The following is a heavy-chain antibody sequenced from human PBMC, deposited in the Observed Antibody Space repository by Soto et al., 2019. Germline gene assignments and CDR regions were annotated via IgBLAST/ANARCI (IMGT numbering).Heavy chain of an antibody. Sequence: GGSLRLSGTASGFTFSNAWMSWVRQAPGKGLEWIGRIKGESDGGTTDYATPVKGRFSISRDQSKDTLYLHMNSLKTEDTAVYYCTTGFSNRSYNFDYWGQGT. D-gene: IGHD4-4*01. CDR2: IKGESDGGTT. J-gene: IGHJ4*02. CDR3: TTGFSNRSYNFDY. V-gene: IGHV3-15*01. CDR1: GFTFSNAW.